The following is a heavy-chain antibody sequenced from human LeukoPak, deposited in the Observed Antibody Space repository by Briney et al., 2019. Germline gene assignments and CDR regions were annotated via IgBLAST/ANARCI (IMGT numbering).Heavy chain of an antibody. CDR2: MNQDGGAT. V-gene: IGHV3-7*01. CDR3: ATYTHWVAGDV. Sequence: GGSLRLSCAASGFTFSDSSMSWVRQAPGKGLEWVSNMNQDGGATGYVDSVKGRFTISRDNARNSLYLQMSSLRPEDTAVYYCATYTHWVAGDVWGQGTTVTVSS. CDR1: GFTFSDSS. J-gene: IGHJ6*02. D-gene: IGHD2-2*02.